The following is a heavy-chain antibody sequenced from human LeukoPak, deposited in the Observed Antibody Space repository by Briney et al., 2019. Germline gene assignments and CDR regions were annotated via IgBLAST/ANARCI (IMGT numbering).Heavy chain of an antibody. CDR2: INPNSGGT. CDR3: ARDRRRANSSSKWYYGMDV. Sequence: SVKLSCKASGYTFTGYYMHWVRHAPGQGLEWMGWINPNSGGTNYAHNFQGRVTITRDTSISTAYMELSRLRSDDTAVYYCARDRRRANSSSKWYYGMDVWGQGTTVTVSS. CDR1: GYTFTGYY. D-gene: IGHD6-6*01. J-gene: IGHJ6*02. V-gene: IGHV1-2*07.